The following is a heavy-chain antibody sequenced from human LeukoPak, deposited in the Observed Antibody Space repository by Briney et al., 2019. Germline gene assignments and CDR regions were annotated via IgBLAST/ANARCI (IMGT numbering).Heavy chain of an antibody. CDR1: GFTFSGSA. Sequence: GGSLRLSCAASGFTFSGSAMHWVRQASGKGLEWVGRIRSKANSYATAYAASVKGRFTISRDDSKNTAYLQMNSLRAEDTAVYYCAKDDYLRYSSSWYVNWFDPWGQGTLVTVSS. V-gene: IGHV3-73*01. J-gene: IGHJ5*02. CDR3: AKDDYLRYSSSWYVNWFDP. D-gene: IGHD6-13*01. CDR2: IRSKANSYAT.